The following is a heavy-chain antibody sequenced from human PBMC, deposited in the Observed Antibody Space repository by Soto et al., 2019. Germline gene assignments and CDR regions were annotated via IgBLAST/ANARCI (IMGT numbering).Heavy chain of an antibody. D-gene: IGHD1-26*01. CDR3: ARYSGKYQGPIDY. V-gene: IGHV3-30*03. Sequence: QVQLVESGGGVVQPGRSLRLSCAASGFTFSHYGIHWVRQAPGKGLEWLAVISYDGSNKHYADSVKGRFTVSRDNYKNTLYLQMTSLRAEDTAVYFCARYSGKYQGPIDYWGQGTLVTVSS. J-gene: IGHJ4*02. CDR1: GFTFSHYG. CDR2: ISYDGSNK.